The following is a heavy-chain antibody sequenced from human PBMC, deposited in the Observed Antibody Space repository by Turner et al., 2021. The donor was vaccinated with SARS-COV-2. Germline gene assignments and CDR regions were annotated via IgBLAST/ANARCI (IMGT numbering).Heavy chain of an antibody. CDR3: ARPHSGSYSAYFDY. D-gene: IGHD1-26*01. V-gene: IGHV3-30*04. Sequence: QVQLVESGGGVVQPGRSLRLSCAAPGFTFSGYAIYWVRQAPGKGLEWVAVISYDGSNKYYADSVRGRITISRDNSKNTLYLQMNSLRTEDTAVYYCARPHSGSYSAYFDYWGQGTLVTVSS. CDR1: GFTFSGYA. J-gene: IGHJ4*02. CDR2: ISYDGSNK.